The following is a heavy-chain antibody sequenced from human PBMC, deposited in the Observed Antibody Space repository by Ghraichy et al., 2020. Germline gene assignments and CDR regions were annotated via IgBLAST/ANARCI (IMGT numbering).Heavy chain of an antibody. J-gene: IGHJ4*02. Sequence: SVKVSCKASGGTFSSYTISWVRQAPGQGLEWMGRIIPILGIANYAQKFQGRVTITADKSTSTAYMELSSLRSEDTAVYYCAREKRDYYDSSGYYFDYWGQGTLVTVSS. CDR2: IIPILGIA. CDR1: GGTFSSYT. CDR3: AREKRDYYDSSGYYFDY. D-gene: IGHD3-22*01. V-gene: IGHV1-69*04.